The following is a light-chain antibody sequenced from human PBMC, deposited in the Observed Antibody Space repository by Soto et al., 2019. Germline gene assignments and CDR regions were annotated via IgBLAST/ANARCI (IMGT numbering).Light chain of an antibody. V-gene: IGKV1-39*01. CDR2: GAS. Sequence: DIQVIQSPSSLSASVGDRVTITCRAKMRISNYLNWYQQKPGKAPKLLISGASTLQSGVPSRFSGSGSGADFTLTISSLQPEDFATYYCQQSHSTPLTFGGGTKLEIK. CDR1: MRISNY. CDR3: QQSHSTPLT. J-gene: IGKJ4*01.